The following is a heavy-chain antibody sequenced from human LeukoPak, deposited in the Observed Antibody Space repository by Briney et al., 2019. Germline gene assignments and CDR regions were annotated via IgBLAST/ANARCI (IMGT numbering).Heavy chain of an antibody. CDR3: TSAFDS. J-gene: IGHJ4*02. V-gene: IGHV3-21*01. CDR2: ISSSSTYI. Sequence: PGGSLRLSCAASGFTFSSYSMIWVRQAPGKGLEWVSSISSSSTYISYADSVKGRFTISRDNAKNSLYLQMNSLRAEDTAVYYCTSAFDSWGRGTLVTVSS. CDR1: GFTFSSYS.